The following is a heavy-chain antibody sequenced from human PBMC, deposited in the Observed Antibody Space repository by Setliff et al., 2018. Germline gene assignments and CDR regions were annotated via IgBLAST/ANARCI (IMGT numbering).Heavy chain of an antibody. D-gene: IGHD3-9*01. CDR3: ARERYFDWFFED. J-gene: IGHJ4*01. V-gene: IGHV4-61*02. Sequence: SETLSLTCTVSGGSITSGSFYWSWIRQPAGKKLEWIGRIHASGSPDYNPSFKSRGTISRDTSTNQFSLKLGSVTAADTAVYYCARERYFDWFFEDWGHGTLVTVSS. CDR1: GGSITSGSFY. CDR2: IHASGSP.